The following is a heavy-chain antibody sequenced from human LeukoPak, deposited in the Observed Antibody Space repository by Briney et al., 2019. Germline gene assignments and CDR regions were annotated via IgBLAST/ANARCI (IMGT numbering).Heavy chain of an antibody. CDR1: GGSFSGYY. J-gene: IGHJ4*02. V-gene: IGHV4-34*01. CDR3: ARARSGKWGFDY. D-gene: IGHD1-26*01. CDR2: INHSGST. Sequence: SETLSLTCAVYGGSFSGYYWSWIRQPPGKGLEWIGEINHSGSTNYNPSLKSRVTISVDTSKNQFSLKLSSVTAADTAVYYCARARSGKWGFDYWGQGTLVTVSS.